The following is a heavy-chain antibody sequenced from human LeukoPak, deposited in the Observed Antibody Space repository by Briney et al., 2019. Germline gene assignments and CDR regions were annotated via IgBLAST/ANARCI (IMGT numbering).Heavy chain of an antibody. D-gene: IGHD3-16*02. CDR2: MNPNSGNT. Sequence: ASVKVSCKASGYTFTSYDINWVRQATGQGLEWMGWMNPNSGNTGYAQKFQGRVTMTRNTSISTACMELSSLRSEDTAVYYCARDYVWGSYRFDAFDIWGQGTMVTVSS. CDR1: GYTFTSYD. CDR3: ARDYVWGSYRFDAFDI. J-gene: IGHJ3*02. V-gene: IGHV1-8*01.